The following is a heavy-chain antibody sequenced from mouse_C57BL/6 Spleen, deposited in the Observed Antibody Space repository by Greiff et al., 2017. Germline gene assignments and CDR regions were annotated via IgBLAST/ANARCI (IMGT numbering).Heavy chain of an antibody. J-gene: IGHJ3*01. CDR1: GYTSTSYW. CDR2: IYPSDSET. D-gene: IGHD1-1*02. V-gene: IGHV1-61*01. CDR3: AGGGGAWFAY. Sequence: QVQLQQPGAELVRPGSSVKLSCKASGYTSTSYWMDWVKQRPGQGLEWIGNIYPSDSETHYNQKFKDKATLTVDKSSSTAYMQLSSLTSEDSAVYYCAGGGGAWFAYWGQGTLVTVSA.